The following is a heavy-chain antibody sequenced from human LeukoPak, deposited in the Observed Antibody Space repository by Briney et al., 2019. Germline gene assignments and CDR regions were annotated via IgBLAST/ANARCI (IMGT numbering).Heavy chain of an antibody. CDR2: ISNSGSNT. J-gene: IGHJ4*02. V-gene: IGHV3-23*05. D-gene: IGHD1-7*01. CDR1: GFTFSSYA. Sequence: GGSLRLSCAASGFTFSSYAMSWVRQAQGKGLEWVSAISNSGSNTYYADAVKGRFTISRDNSKNTIYLQMNSLRAEDTAVYYCARAPGTTPNWGQGTLVTVSS. CDR3: ARAPGTTPN.